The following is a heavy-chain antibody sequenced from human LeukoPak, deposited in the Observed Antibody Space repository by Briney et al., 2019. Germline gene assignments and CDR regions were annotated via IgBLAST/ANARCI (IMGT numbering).Heavy chain of an antibody. CDR2: ISYDGSNK. CDR1: GFTFSSYA. CDR3: ARAYGTTAFDY. V-gene: IGHV3-30-3*01. J-gene: IGHJ4*02. Sequence: GGSLRLSCEASGFTFSSYAMHWVRQAPGKGLEWVAVISYDGSNKYYADSVKGRFTISRDNSKNTLYLQMNSLRAEDTAVYYCARAYGTTAFDYWGQGTLVTVSS. D-gene: IGHD1-1*01.